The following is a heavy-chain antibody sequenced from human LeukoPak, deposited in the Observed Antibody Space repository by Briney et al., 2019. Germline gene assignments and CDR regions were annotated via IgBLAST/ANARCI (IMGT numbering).Heavy chain of an antibody. CDR3: ARDAFGGVIAPGYYFDY. J-gene: IGHJ4*02. V-gene: IGHV4-59*01. Sequence: SETLSLTCTVSHDSISNYYWSWIRQPPGKGLEWIGYVYVSGSTNYNPSLKSRVAMSLDTSKNQFALKLHSVTAADTAVYFCARDAFGGVIAPGYYFDYWGQGTLVTVSS. CDR1: HDSISNYY. D-gene: IGHD3-16*02. CDR2: VYVSGST.